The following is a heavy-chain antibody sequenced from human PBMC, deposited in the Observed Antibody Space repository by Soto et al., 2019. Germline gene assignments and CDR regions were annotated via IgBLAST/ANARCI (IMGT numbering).Heavy chain of an antibody. CDR1: GYSFTSYG. J-gene: IGHJ4*02. CDR3: ARHPRDSSHPDY. CDR2: IDPSDSYT. Sequence: ESLKVSWKCSGYSFTSYGSSLVLQMPGKGLEWMGRIDPSDSYTNYSPSFQGHVTISADKSISTAYLQWSSLKASDTAMYYCARHPRDSSHPDYWGQGTLVTVSS. V-gene: IGHV5-10-1*01. D-gene: IGHD6-13*01.